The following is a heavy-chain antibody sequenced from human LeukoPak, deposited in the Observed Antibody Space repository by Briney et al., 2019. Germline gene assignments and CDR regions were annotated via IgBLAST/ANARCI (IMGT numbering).Heavy chain of an antibody. CDR3: ARGLWFGELSSNYYYYYMDV. V-gene: IGHV4-61*02. Sequence: SETLSLTCTVSGGSISSGSYYWRWIRQPAGKGLEWIGRIYTSGSTNYNPSLKSRVTISVDTSKNQFSLKLSSVTAADTAVYYCARGLWFGELSSNYYYYYMDVWGKGTTVTISS. D-gene: IGHD3-10*01. J-gene: IGHJ6*03. CDR2: IYTSGST. CDR1: GGSISSGSYY.